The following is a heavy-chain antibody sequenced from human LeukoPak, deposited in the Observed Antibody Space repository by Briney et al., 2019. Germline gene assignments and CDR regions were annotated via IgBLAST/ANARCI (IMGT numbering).Heavy chain of an antibody. Sequence: SETLSLTCAVYGGSFSGYYWSWIRRPPGKGLEWVGEINHSGSTNYNPSLKSRVTISVDTSKNQFSLKLSSVTAADTAVYYCARHESRSLYCSSTSCYPPDYWGQGTLVTVSS. D-gene: IGHD2-2*01. J-gene: IGHJ4*02. V-gene: IGHV4-34*01. CDR3: ARHESRSLYCSSTSCYPPDY. CDR2: INHSGST. CDR1: GGSFSGYY.